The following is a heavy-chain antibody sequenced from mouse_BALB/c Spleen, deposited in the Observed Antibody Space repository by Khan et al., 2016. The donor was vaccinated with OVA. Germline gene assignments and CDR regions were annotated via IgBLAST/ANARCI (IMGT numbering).Heavy chain of an antibody. CDR3: ARWVDGYSSLYGMDY. CDR1: GFSLTSYG. D-gene: IGHD2-3*01. J-gene: IGHJ4*01. V-gene: IGHV2-6*02. Sequence: VQLKESGPGLVAPSQSLSITCTVSGFSLTSYGVHWVRQPPGKGLEWLVVIWSDGSTNYNSVLKSRLSISKDNSKSQVFLKMNSLQTDDTAIYCCARWVDGYSSLYGMDYWGQGTSGTVSS. CDR2: IWSDGST.